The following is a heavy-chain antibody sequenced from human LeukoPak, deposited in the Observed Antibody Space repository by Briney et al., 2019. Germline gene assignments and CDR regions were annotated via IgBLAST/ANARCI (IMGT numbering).Heavy chain of an antibody. J-gene: IGHJ4*02. CDR3: ARGPYYYDSSGTPGGY. V-gene: IGHV4-34*01. CDR1: GGSFSGYY. Sequence: SETLSLTCAVYGGSFSGYYWSWIRQPPGKGLEWIGEINHSGGTNYNPSLKSRVTISVDTSKNQFSLKLSSVTAADTAVYYCARGPYYYDSSGTPGGYWGQGTLVTVSS. CDR2: INHSGGT. D-gene: IGHD3-22*01.